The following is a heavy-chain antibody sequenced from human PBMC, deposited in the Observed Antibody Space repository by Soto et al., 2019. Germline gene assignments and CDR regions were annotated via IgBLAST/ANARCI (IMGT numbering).Heavy chain of an antibody. J-gene: IGHJ6*02. V-gene: IGHV4-59*01. Sequence: PSETLSLTCTVSGGSITSSYWSWIPQPPGKGLEWIAYIYDTGISGYTPSTSYNPSLKSLVTMSVDTSKSQFSLKLISVTAADTAVYYCARGEDAFFYYGLDVWGQGITVTVSS. CDR3: ARGEDAFFYYGLDV. CDR1: GGSITSSY. CDR2: IYDTGISGYTPST.